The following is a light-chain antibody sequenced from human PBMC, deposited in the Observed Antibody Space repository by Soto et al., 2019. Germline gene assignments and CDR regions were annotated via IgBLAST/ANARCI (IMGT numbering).Light chain of an antibody. V-gene: IGKV3D-20*01. CDR3: QQYGSSPYT. J-gene: IGKJ2*01. CDR2: DAS. Sequence: EIVLTQSPATLSLSPGERATLSCGASQSVSSSYLVWYQQKPGLAPRLLIYDASSRATGIPDRFSGSGSGTDFTLTISRLDPEDFALYYCQQYGSSPYTFGQGTKLEIK. CDR1: QSVSSSY.